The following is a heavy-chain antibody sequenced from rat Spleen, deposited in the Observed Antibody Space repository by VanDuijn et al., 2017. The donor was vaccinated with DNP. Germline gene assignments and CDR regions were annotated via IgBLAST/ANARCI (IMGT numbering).Heavy chain of an antibody. CDR2: MWSDGDT. Sequence: VFSLTSYHVHWVRQPPGKGLEWMGVMWSDGDTSYNSALASRLSISRDTSKNQVFLKMNSLQADDTGTYYCTRSLSYTYYGYFDYWGQGVMVTVSS. D-gene: IGHD1-9*01. V-gene: IGHV2-32*01. CDR1: VFSLTSYH. J-gene: IGHJ2*01. CDR3: TRSLSYTYYGYFDY.